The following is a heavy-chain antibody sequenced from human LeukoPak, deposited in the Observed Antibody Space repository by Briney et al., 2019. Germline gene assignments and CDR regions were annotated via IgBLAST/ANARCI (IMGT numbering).Heavy chain of an antibody. D-gene: IGHD6-19*01. J-gene: IGHJ4*02. CDR3: AKVPHSSGWYYFDY. Sequence: GGSLRLSCAASGFTFSSYGMHWVRQAPGKGLEWVAIISYDGSNKYYADSVKGRFTIPRDNSKNTLYLQMNSLRAEDTAVYYCAKVPHSSGWYYFDYWGQGTLVTVSS. V-gene: IGHV3-30*18. CDR1: GFTFSSYG. CDR2: ISYDGSNK.